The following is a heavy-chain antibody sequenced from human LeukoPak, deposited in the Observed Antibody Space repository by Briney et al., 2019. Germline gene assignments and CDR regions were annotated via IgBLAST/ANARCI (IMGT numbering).Heavy chain of an antibody. CDR2: IKEDGSEK. Sequence: PGGSLRLSCAASGCTFSRYWMSWVRQAPGKGLEWVANIKEDGSEKYYVDSVKGRFTISRDNAKNSLYLQMNSLRAEDTAVYYCASYSSGWYPHFDYWGQGTLVTVPS. D-gene: IGHD6-19*01. CDR3: ASYSSGWYPHFDY. J-gene: IGHJ4*02. V-gene: IGHV3-7*03. CDR1: GCTFSRYW.